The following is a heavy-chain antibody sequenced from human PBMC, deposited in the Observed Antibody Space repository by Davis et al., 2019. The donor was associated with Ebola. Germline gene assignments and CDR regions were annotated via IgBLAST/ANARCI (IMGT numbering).Heavy chain of an antibody. J-gene: IGHJ4*02. D-gene: IGHD1-26*01. V-gene: IGHV4-59*05. Sequence: SETLSLTCTVSGGSIRTHYWSWIRQPPGKGLEWIGSIYSTGGTHYNPSLKSQFTLSVDTSKNQFSLRLNSVTAADTSVYYCARHGAQWELISFFYYWGQGTLVTVSS. CDR1: GGSIRTHY. CDR3: ARHGAQWELISFFYY. CDR2: IYSTGGT.